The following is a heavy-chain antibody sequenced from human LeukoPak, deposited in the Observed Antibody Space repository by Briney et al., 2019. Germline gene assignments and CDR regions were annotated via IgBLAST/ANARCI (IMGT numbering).Heavy chain of an antibody. V-gene: IGHV3-21*01. D-gene: IGHD3-3*01. CDR3: ARAHDFWSGYGGNYMDV. CDR2: ITSFGRDI. J-gene: IGHJ6*03. Sequence: GGSLRLSCAASGFSFRTHSMKWVRQAPGKGLEWVSSITSFGRDIYYADSVKGRFTISRDDGQNSLYLQMNSLGAEDSAVYYCARAHDFWSGYGGNYMDVWGKGTTVTVSS. CDR1: GFSFRTHS.